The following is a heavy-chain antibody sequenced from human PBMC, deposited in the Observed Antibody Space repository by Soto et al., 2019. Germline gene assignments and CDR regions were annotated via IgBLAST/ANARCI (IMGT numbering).Heavy chain of an antibody. V-gene: IGHV5-51*01. CDR3: ARRDSNYYYYGMDV. D-gene: IGHD4-4*01. CDR2: TYPGDSDT. CDR1: GYTFTDYW. Sequence: GESLKISCKGSGYTFTDYWIGWVRQLPGKGLEWMGITYPGDSDTRYSPSFQGQVTISADKSISTAYLQWSSLKASDTAMYYCARRDSNYYYYGMDVWGQGTTVTVSS. J-gene: IGHJ6*02.